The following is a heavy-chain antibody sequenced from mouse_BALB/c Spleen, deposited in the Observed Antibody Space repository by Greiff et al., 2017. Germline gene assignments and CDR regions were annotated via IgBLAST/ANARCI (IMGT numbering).Heavy chain of an antibody. D-gene: IGHD1-2*01. J-gene: IGHJ3*01. CDR3: ARDYYGYGWFAY. V-gene: IGHV3-6*02. CDR2: ISYDGSN. Sequence: EVKLMESGPGLVKPSQSLSLTCSVTGYSITSGYYWNWIRQFPGNKLEWVGYISYDGSNNYNPSLKNRISITRDTSKNQFFLKLNSVTTEDTATYCCARDYYGYGWFAYWGQGTLVTVSA. CDR1: GYSITSGYY.